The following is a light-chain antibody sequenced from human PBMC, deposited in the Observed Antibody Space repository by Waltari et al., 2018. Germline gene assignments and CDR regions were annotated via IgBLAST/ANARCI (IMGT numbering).Light chain of an antibody. CDR3: QQYSNWWT. Sequence: EVVMTQSPATLSVSPGERATLSCRASQSVYSSLAWYQQKPGQAPRLLIYGASTRATSIPARFSGSGSGTEFTLTISSLQSEDFAVYYCQQYSNWWTFGQGTKVEIK. CDR2: GAS. CDR1: QSVYSS. J-gene: IGKJ1*01. V-gene: IGKV3-15*01.